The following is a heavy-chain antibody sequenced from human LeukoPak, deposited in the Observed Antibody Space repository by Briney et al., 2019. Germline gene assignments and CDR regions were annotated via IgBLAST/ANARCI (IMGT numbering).Heavy chain of an antibody. CDR1: GSTLSYYW. V-gene: IGHV3-74*01. D-gene: IGHD1/OR15-1a*01. J-gene: IGHJ5*02. CDR3: TRDPRNKGFDP. CDR2: INGDGSST. Sequence: PGGSLRLSCAASGSTLSYYWMHWVRQAPGMGLVWVSCINGDGSSTNYADSVKGRFTISRDNAKNTLYLEMNSLRAEDTAVYYCTRDPRNKGFDPWGQGTLVTVSS.